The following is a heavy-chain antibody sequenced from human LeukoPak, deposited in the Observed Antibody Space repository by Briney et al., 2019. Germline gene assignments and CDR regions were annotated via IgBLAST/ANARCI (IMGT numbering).Heavy chain of an antibody. D-gene: IGHD3-10*01. CDR2: IYPGDSDT. CDR3: ARPQSTMVRGVISYYFDY. V-gene: IGHV5-51*01. CDR1: GYSFTSYW. Sequence: GESLKISCKGSGYSFTSYWIGRVRQMPGKGLEWMGIIYPGDSDTRYSPSFQGQVTISADKSISTAYLQWSSLKASDTAMYYCARPQSTMVRGVISYYFDYWGQGTLVTVSS. J-gene: IGHJ4*02.